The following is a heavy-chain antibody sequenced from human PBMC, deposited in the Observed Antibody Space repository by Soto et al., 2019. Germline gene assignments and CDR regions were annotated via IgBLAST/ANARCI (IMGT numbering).Heavy chain of an antibody. CDR3: ARESGGATATLDYYYFYMDV. J-gene: IGHJ6*03. V-gene: IGHV1-2*02. Sequence: QVQLVQSGAEVKEPGASVTVSCRASGDRFTDYYMHWVRQAPGQGLEWMGWINPNSGVTKYAQKFQGRVTMTRDTSVRTVYMELSRLRFDDTAIYYCARESGGATATLDYYYFYMDVGGTGTAVTVSS. D-gene: IGHD5-12*01. CDR1: GDRFTDYY. CDR2: INPNSGVT.